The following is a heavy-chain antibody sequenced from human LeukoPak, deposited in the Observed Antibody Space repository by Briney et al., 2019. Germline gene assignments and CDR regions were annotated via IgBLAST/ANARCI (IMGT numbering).Heavy chain of an antibody. Sequence: TGGPLRLSCAASGFTLSSYVMSWVRQAPGKGLEWVSGISGRGVSTYYADSVKGRFTFSRDNSKNTLYLQMSSLRAEDTAVYYCAKVGSGWYYFDYWGQGTLVTVSS. CDR1: GFTLSSYV. D-gene: IGHD6-19*01. V-gene: IGHV3-23*01. J-gene: IGHJ4*02. CDR2: ISGRGVST. CDR3: AKVGSGWYYFDY.